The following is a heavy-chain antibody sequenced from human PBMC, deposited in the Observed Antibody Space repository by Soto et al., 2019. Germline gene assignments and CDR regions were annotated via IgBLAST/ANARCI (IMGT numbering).Heavy chain of an antibody. CDR1: GGSISSYY. V-gene: IGHV4-59*01. J-gene: IGHJ5*02. D-gene: IGHD5-12*01. CDR2: IYYSGST. CDR3: ASYSLGDIVATMGWFAP. Sequence: QVQLQESGPGLVKPSETLSLTCTVSGGSISSYYWSWIRQPPGKGLEWIGYIYYSGSTNYNPSLKSRVTISVDTSKNQFSLKLSSVTAADTAVYYCASYSLGDIVATMGWFAPWGQGTLVTVSS.